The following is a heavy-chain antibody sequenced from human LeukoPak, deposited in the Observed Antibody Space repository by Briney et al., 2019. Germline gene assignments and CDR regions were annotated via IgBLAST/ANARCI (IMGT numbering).Heavy chain of an antibody. J-gene: IGHJ5*02. Sequence: SETLSLTCTVSGGPISSYYWSWIRQPPGKGLEWIGYIYYSGSTNYNPSLKSRVTISVDTSKNQFSLKLSSVTAADTAVYYCARGSCSGGSCYPNWFDPWGQGTLVTVSS. CDR3: ARGSCSGGSCYPNWFDP. CDR2: IYYSGST. CDR1: GGPISSYY. V-gene: IGHV4-59*01. D-gene: IGHD2-15*01.